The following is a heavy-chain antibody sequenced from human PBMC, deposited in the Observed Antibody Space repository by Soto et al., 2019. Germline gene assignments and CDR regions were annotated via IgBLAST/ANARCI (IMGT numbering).Heavy chain of an antibody. CDR2: MNPDSGDT. J-gene: IGHJ4*02. Sequence: ASVKVSCKASGYTFTNYDINWVRQATGQGPEWMGWMNPDSGDTGYVPNFQGRVSVTRSTSISTAYMELSGLRSEDTAVYYCARSRGGTGVHFDFWGQGTQVTVSS. CDR3: ARSRGGTGVHFDF. V-gene: IGHV1-8*01. D-gene: IGHD7-27*01. CDR1: GYTFTNYD.